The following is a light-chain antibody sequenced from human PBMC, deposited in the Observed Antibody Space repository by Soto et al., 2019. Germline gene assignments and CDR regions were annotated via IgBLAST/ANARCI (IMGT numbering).Light chain of an antibody. CDR2: VTN. Sequence: QPVLTQPPSVSGAPGQRVTISCTGSSSNIGAGYDVHWYQQLPGTAPKLLIYVTNNRPPGVPDRFSGSTSGTSASLAITGLQAEDEADYYCQSYDSSLSGRVFGTGTKVTVL. V-gene: IGLV1-40*01. J-gene: IGLJ1*01. CDR3: QSYDSSLSGRV. CDR1: SSNIGAGYD.